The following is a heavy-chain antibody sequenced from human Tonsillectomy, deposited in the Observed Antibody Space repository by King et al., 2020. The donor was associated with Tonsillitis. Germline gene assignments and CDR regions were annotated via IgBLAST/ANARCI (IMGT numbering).Heavy chain of an antibody. D-gene: IGHD3-16*01. CDR3: ARDGGYFHF. CDR1: GFTFRDSF. J-gene: IGHJ4*02. CDR2: ISSPGKTI. V-gene: IGHV3-11*01. Sequence: VQLVESGGGLVKPGGSLRLSCDASGFTFRDSFMSWIRQSPGKGLEWVSYISSPGKTIDYADSVEGRFTISRDNARNSLYLQMNSLRAEDTAVYYCARDGGYFHFWGQGTLVTVSS.